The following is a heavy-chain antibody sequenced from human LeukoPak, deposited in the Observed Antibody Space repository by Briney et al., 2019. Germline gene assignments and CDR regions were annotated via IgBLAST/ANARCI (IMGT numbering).Heavy chain of an antibody. CDR3: ARVRDYYDSTYYYYYMDV. V-gene: IGHV4-38-2*01. CDR2: IYHGGST. J-gene: IGHJ6*03. CDR1: GYSVSSVYF. D-gene: IGHD3-22*01. Sequence: PSETLSLTCAVSGYSVSSVYFWGWIRQPPGKGLEWIGSIYHGGSTYFTPSLKSRVTISLDTSKNQFSLKLSSVTAADTAVYYCARVRDYYDSTYYYYYMDVWGKGTTVTVSS.